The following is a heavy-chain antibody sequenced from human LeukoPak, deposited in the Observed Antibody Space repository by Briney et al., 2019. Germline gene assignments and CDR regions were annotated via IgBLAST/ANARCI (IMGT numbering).Heavy chain of an antibody. Sequence: GGSLRLSCAASGFTFSSYGMHWVRQAPGKGLEWVAIIWYDGSNKYYADSVKGRFTISRDNSKNTLYLQMNSLRAEDTAVYYCARAVLRFLEWNWFDPWGQGTLVTVSS. J-gene: IGHJ5*02. D-gene: IGHD3-3*01. CDR1: GFTFSSYG. V-gene: IGHV3-30*02. CDR3: ARAVLRFLEWNWFDP. CDR2: IWYDGSNK.